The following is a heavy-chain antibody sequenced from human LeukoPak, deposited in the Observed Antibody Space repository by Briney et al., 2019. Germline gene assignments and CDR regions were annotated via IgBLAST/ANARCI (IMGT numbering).Heavy chain of an antibody. D-gene: IGHD1-26*01. V-gene: IGHV1-69*13. J-gene: IGHJ4*02. CDR3: ARDLQYSGSPHPGGDY. CDR1: GGTFSSYA. CDR2: IIPIFGTA. Sequence: ASVKVSCKASGGTFSSYAISWVRQAPGQGLEWMGGIIPIFGTANYAQKFQGRVTITADESTSTAYMELSSLRSDDTAVYYCARDLQYSGSPHPGGDYWGQGTLVTVSS.